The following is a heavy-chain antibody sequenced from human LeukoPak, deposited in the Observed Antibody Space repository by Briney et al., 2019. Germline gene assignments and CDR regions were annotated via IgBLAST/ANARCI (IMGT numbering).Heavy chain of an antibody. V-gene: IGHV1-69*04. CDR1: GGTLSSYA. CDR2: IIPILGIA. CDR3: ARGEVVPAAPFDY. D-gene: IGHD2-2*01. J-gene: IGHJ4*02. Sequence: GASVKVSCKASGGTLSSYAISWVRQAPGQGLEWMGRIIPILGIANYAQKFQGRVTITADKSTSTAYMELSSLRSEDTAVYYCARGEVVPAAPFDYWGQGTLVTVSS.